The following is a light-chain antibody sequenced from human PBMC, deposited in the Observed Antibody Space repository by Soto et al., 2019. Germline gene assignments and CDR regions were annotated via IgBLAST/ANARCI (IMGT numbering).Light chain of an antibody. CDR3: QQYDDQFT. J-gene: IGKJ3*01. CDR2: DAT. Sequence: DIQMHQSPYPLSASVGDRVTITCQASPDIRNYLNWYQKKPGKAPKLLIYDATSLETRAPSRFSGRGSGTDFSFTISSLQPEDFATYYCQQYDDQFTFGPGTRVDVQ. V-gene: IGKV1-33*01. CDR1: PDIRNY.